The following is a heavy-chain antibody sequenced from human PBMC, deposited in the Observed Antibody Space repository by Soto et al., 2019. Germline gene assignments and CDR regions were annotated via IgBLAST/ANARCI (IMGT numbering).Heavy chain of an antibody. CDR3: ARDLTIVPATHPRLENYGMDV. V-gene: IGHV1-18*01. D-gene: IGHD2-2*01. CDR2: ISPYNGHT. J-gene: IGHJ6*02. CDR1: GYSFTSYG. Sequence: QVQLVQSAGAVKKPGASVKVSCKASGYSFTSYGISWVRRAPGQGLEWMGWISPYNGHTQFVQRFKGRVTMTTDTSPKAAYMELRNLRSDDTAHYYCARDLTIVPATHPRLENYGMDVWGQGTTVIVSS.